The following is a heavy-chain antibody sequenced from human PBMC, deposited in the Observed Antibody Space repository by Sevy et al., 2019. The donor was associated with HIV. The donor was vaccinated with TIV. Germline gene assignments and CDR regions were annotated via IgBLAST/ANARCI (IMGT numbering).Heavy chain of an antibody. V-gene: IGHV3-30-3*01. CDR3: ARDVHIVVVVAATTHYYYYGMDV. CDR1: GFTISSYA. J-gene: IGHJ6*02. Sequence: GGSLRLSCAASGFTISSYAMHWVRQAPGKGLEWVAVISYDGSNKYYADSVKGRLTISRDNSKNTLYRHMNSLTAEDTAVYDCARDVHIVVVVAATTHYYYYGMDVWGQGTTVTVSS. D-gene: IGHD2-15*01. CDR2: ISYDGSNK.